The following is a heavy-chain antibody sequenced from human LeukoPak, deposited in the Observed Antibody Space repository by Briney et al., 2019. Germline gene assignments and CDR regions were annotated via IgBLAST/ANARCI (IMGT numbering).Heavy chain of an antibody. CDR2: IYYSGST. Sequence: PSETLSLTCTVSGSSISSYYWSWIRQPPGKGLEWIGYIYYSGSTNYNPSLKSRVTISVDTSKNQFSLKLSSVTAADTAVYYCARQISVLAAAGRRFDPWGQGTLVTVSS. V-gene: IGHV4-59*08. CDR3: ARQISVLAAAGRRFDP. CDR1: GSSISSYY. J-gene: IGHJ5*02. D-gene: IGHD6-13*01.